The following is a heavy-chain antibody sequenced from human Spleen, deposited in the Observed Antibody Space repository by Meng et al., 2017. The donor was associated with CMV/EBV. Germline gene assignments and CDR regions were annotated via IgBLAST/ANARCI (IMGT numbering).Heavy chain of an antibody. CDR1: GGSTSSNSW. Sequence: AAPGGSTSSNSWWTWVRQPPGKGLEWIGEIYHRGNTNYNPSLESRVNISLDKSKNQFSLKLTSVTAADTAIYYCARDPGGEAPLDYWGQGTLVTVSS. CDR3: ARDPGGEAPLDY. J-gene: IGHJ4*02. D-gene: IGHD1-14*01. V-gene: IGHV4-4*02. CDR2: IYHRGNT.